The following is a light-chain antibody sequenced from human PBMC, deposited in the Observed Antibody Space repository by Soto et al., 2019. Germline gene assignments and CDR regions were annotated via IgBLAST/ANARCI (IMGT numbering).Light chain of an antibody. CDR3: QQYGSSSWT. Sequence: EMGLTQSPGTLSLSPGERATLSCRASQSVSSSYLAWYQQKPGQAPRLLIYGTSSRATAIPDRFSGSGSGTDFTLTISRLEPEDFAVYYCQQYGSSSWTCGQGTKVEFK. CDR2: GTS. J-gene: IGKJ1*01. V-gene: IGKV3-20*01. CDR1: QSVSSSY.